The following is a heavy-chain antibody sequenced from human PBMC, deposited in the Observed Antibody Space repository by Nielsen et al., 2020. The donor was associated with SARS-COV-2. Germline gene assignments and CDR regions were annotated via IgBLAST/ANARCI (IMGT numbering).Heavy chain of an antibody. Sequence: SETLSLTCAVSGGSFSGYYWSWIRQPPGKGLEWIGSLSSRGSAYYNPSLRNRVTMSADTSKNQFSLRLSSGTAADTAVYYCARAAVSTVGWFDPWGQGTLVTVSS. CDR3: ARAAVSTVGWFDP. D-gene: IGHD4-11*01. V-gene: IGHV4-34*01. J-gene: IGHJ5*02. CDR1: GGSFSGYY. CDR2: LSSRGSA.